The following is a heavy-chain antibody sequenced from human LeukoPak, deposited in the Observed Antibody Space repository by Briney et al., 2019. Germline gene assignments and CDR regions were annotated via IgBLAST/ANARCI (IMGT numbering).Heavy chain of an antibody. Sequence: GASVKVSCKTSGYTFTGNYMHWVRQAPGQGLEWMGWINPKSGDTKYAQKFQGRVTVTRDTSSSTSYLELSRLRSDDTAIHYCARSQHNTFDPWGRGTLVTVSS. CDR1: GYTFTGNY. D-gene: IGHD1-1*01. CDR2: INPKSGDT. J-gene: IGHJ5*02. CDR3: ARSQHNTFDP. V-gene: IGHV1-2*02.